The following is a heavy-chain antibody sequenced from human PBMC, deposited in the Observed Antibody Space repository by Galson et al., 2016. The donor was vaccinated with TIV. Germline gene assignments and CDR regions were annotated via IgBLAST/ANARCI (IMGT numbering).Heavy chain of an antibody. V-gene: IGHV4-39*01. CDR1: GGSINSDLYY. CDR2: IYYTGST. Sequence: ETLSLTCTVSGGSINSDLYYWAWIRQPPGKGLEWIATIYYTGSTYYNPSLKSRVSISMDTPKNQFSLKLSSATAADTAVYYCARRTHYDSSGYSDAFDIWGQGTMVPVSS. J-gene: IGHJ3*02. CDR3: ARRTHYDSSGYSDAFDI. D-gene: IGHD3-22*01.